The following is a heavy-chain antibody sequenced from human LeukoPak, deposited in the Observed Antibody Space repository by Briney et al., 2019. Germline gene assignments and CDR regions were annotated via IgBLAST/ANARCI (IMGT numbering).Heavy chain of an antibody. CDR1: GFTFSSYA. J-gene: IGHJ3*02. CDR3: AKGGKSKIFAYNLDAAFDI. V-gene: IGHV3-23*01. CDR2: ISGSGGST. D-gene: IGHD1-1*01. Sequence: GSLRLSCASSGFTFSSYAMSWVRQAPGKGLEWVSVISGSGGSTYYADSVKGRFTISRDNSKNTLYLQMNSLRAEDTAVYYCAKGGKSKIFAYNLDAAFDIWGQGTMVTVSS.